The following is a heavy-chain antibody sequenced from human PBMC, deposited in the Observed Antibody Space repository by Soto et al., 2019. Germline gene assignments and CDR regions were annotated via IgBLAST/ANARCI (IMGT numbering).Heavy chain of an antibody. D-gene: IGHD3-10*01. CDR3: ARRWGEGRVDY. Sequence: QVQLQESGPGLVKPSGTLSLTCAVSGGSISSSNWWSWVRQPPGKGLQWIGEIYHSGSTNYIPSLKRRXTXSXXKSRTQFSLKLSSVTAADTAVYYCARRWGEGRVDYWGQGTLVTVSS. V-gene: IGHV4-4*02. CDR2: IYHSGST. CDR1: GGSISSSNW. J-gene: IGHJ4*02.